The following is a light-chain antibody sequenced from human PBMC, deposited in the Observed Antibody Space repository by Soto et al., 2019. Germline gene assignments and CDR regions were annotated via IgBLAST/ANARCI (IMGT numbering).Light chain of an antibody. J-gene: IGLJ1*01. CDR1: SSDVGSYNL. CDR3: CSYAGSSTFPYV. CDR2: EGS. Sequence: QSVLTQPASVSGSPGQSITISCTGTSSDVGSYNLVSWYQQHPGKAPKLMIYEGSKRPSGVSNRFSGSKSGNTASLTISGLQAEDKADYYCCSYAGSSTFPYVFGTGTKVTVL. V-gene: IGLV2-23*01.